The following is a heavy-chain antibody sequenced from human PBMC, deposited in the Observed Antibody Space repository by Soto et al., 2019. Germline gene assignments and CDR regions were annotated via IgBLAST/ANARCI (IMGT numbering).Heavy chain of an antibody. CDR1: GGFISSGGYY. J-gene: IGHJ6*02. CDR3: ARESCSTSCPMDV. CDR2: IYHSGST. D-gene: IGHD2-2*01. V-gene: IGHV4-31*03. Sequence: QLQLQESGPGLVKPSQTLSLTCTVSGGFISSGGYYWAWIRQLPGKGLEWIGYIYHSGSTYYNPSLKSRVAISVDTSKNQFSLKLTSVTAADTAIYYWARESCSTSCPMDVWGQGTTVTVSS.